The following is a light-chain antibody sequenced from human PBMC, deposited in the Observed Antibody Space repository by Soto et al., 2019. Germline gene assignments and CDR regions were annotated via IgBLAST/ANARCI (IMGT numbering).Light chain of an antibody. J-gene: IGKJ2*01. CDR1: HNVDNW. V-gene: IGKV1D-16*01. Sequence: DIEMTQSPSSLFASVGDRVTITCRASHNVDNWVAWYQQKPEKAPKSLIYAASSLHSGVPLRFSGSGSGALFTLTISSLEPEDFAVYYCQRRSTPYTFGQGTKLEIK. CDR3: QRRSTPYT. CDR2: AAS.